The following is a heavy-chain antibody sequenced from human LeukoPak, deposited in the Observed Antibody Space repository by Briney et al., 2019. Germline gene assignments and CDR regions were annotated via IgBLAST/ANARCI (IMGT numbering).Heavy chain of an antibody. CDR2: ISSSGGTT. V-gene: IGHV3-23*01. CDR3: AEGLLWNNFDY. Sequence: GSLRLSCATSGFTFSSYAMSWVRQAPGKGLEWVSLISSSGGTTYYADSVKGRFTISRDNSKNTVYLQVNSLRAEDTAVYFCAEGLLWNNFDYWGQGTLVTVSS. J-gene: IGHJ4*02. CDR1: GFTFSSYA. D-gene: IGHD1-1*01.